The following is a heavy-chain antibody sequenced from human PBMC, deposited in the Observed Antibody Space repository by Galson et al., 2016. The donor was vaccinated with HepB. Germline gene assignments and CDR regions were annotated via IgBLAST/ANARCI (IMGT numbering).Heavy chain of an antibody. CDR2: INTGKSDT. J-gene: IGHJ4*02. CDR3: TRDLTSARDLPAGFNDY. Sequence: SVKVSCKASGYTFTNYGVHWVRQAPGQRLEWMGWINTGKSDTRYSQKLQGRLTITSDTSASTAYMELSSLTSEDTAVYYCTRDLTSARDLPAGFNDYWGQGTLVTVSS. D-gene: IGHD1-14*01. V-gene: IGHV1-3*04. CDR1: GYTFTNYG.